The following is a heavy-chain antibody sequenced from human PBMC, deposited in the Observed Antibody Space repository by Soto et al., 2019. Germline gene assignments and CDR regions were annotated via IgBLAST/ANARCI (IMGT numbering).Heavy chain of an antibody. V-gene: IGHV2-5*02. CDR3: AHRATMTIFGLIIDNGIWFDP. CDR2: IYWDGDK. J-gene: IGHJ5*02. D-gene: IGHD3-3*01. CDR1: GFSLSTSGAA. Sequence: QINLIESGPTLVKPTQTLTLTCTFSGFSLSTSGAAVGWVRQPPGRALEWLARIYWDGDKRYNASLGNRLTITKDTSMNQVVITLTNVDPADTATYYCAHRATMTIFGLIIDNGIWFDPWGQGTRVIVSS.